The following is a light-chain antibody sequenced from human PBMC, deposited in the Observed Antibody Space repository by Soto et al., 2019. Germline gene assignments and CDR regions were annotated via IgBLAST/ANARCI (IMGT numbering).Light chain of an antibody. CDR1: QTVSSY. CDR3: QQHGQWPIT. Sequence: IVLTQSRVTLSLSPGERATLSCRASQTVSSYLAWYQQKPGQAPRLLIYGISKRATDIPDRFSGSGSGTELTLTISSLQPEDFATYYCQQHGQWPITFGQGTRLEIK. V-gene: IGKV3-11*01. J-gene: IGKJ5*01. CDR2: GIS.